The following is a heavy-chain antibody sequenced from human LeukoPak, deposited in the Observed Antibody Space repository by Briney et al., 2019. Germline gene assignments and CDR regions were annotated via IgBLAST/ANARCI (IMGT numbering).Heavy chain of an antibody. CDR3: ARSARFYGSGSWHFDY. CDR1: GYSFTSYW. D-gene: IGHD3-10*01. V-gene: IGHV5-51*01. CDR2: IYPGDSDT. Sequence: GESLKISRKGSGYSFTSYWIGWVRQMPGKGLEWMGIIYPGDSDTRYSPSFQGQVTISADKSISTAYLQWSSLKASDTAMYYCARSARFYGSGSWHFDYWGQGTLVTVSS. J-gene: IGHJ4*02.